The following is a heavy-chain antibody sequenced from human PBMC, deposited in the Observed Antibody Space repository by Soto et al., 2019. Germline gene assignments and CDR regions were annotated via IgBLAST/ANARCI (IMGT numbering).Heavy chain of an antibody. CDR1: GGTFSSYA. J-gene: IGHJ4*02. CDR3: ARGLHYGDYQQEYYFDY. D-gene: IGHD4-17*01. Sequence: GASVKVSCKASGGTFSSYAISWVRQAPGQGLEWMGGIIPIFGTANYAQKFQGRVTITADESTSTAYMELSSLRSEDTAVYYCARGLHYGDYQQEYYFDYWGQGTLVTVSS. CDR2: IIPIFGTA. V-gene: IGHV1-69*13.